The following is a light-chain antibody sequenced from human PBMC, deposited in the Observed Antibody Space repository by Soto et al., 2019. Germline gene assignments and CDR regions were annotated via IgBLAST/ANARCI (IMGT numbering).Light chain of an antibody. J-gene: IGKJ4*01. CDR3: QQHRDWPT. CDR2: DAS. V-gene: IGKV1-5*01. CDR1: QGISTW. Sequence: QLNQSPYTLSASVGDRVSITCRASQGISTWLAWYQHKPGTAPKLLIYDASNLESGVPSRFSGSGSGTDFSLTISSLEPEDCAVYYCQQHRDWPTFGGGTKVDIK.